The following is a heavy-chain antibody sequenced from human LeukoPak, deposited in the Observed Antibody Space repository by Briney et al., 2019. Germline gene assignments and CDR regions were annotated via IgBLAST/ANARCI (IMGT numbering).Heavy chain of an antibody. Sequence: GGSLRLSCAASGLAVSNNYMSWVRQAPGKGLEWVSIIYSGGSAAYADSVKDRFRISRDISKNTLYLQMSNLRAEDTAVYYCARDGVRYYFDYWGQGTLVTVSS. D-gene: IGHD3-16*01. J-gene: IGHJ4*02. CDR2: IYSGGSA. V-gene: IGHV3-66*01. CDR3: ARDGVRYYFDY. CDR1: GLAVSNNY.